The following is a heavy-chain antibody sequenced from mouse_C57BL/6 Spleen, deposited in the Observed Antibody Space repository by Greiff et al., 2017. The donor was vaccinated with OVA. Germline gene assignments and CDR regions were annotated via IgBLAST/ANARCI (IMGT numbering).Heavy chain of an antibody. D-gene: IGHD2-1*01. CDR3: PRPLFYVSAWFAY. CDR1: GYTFTDYY. Sequence: VKLQESGAELVRPGASVKLSCKASGYTFTDYYINWVKQRPGQGLEWIARIYPGSGNTYYNEKFKGKATLTAEKSSSTAYMQLGSLTSVYSSVYFCPRPLFYVSAWFAYWGQGTLVTVSA. CDR2: IYPGSGNT. V-gene: IGHV1-76*01. J-gene: IGHJ3*01.